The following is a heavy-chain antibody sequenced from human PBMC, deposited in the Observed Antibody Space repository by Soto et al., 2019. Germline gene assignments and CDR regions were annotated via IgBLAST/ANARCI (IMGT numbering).Heavy chain of an antibody. V-gene: IGHV3-48*02. D-gene: IGHD6-13*01. Sequence: EVQLVESGGDLVQPGGSLRLSGAASGFIFSDYTMTWFRQAPGRGLEFVSHISSSGGAIFYAESVKGRFTVSRDNAKNSLYLQMNSLRDEDTAVYFCARDHGGSTWFVGVYYFFGMDVWGQGTAVTVSS. CDR3: ARDHGGSTWFVGVYYFFGMDV. CDR2: ISSSGGAI. J-gene: IGHJ6*02. CDR1: GFIFSDYT.